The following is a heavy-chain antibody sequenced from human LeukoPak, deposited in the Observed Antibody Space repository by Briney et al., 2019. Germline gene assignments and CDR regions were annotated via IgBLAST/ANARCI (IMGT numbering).Heavy chain of an antibody. V-gene: IGHV4-4*02. Sequence: SGTLSLTCAVSGGSISSSNWWSWVRQPPGKGLEWIGEIYHSGSTNYNPSLKSRVTISVDKSKNQFSLKLSSVTAADTAVYYCARERRYDSSGYYSPSFDYWGQGTLVTVSS. CDR3: ARERRYDSSGYYSPSFDY. J-gene: IGHJ4*02. D-gene: IGHD3-22*01. CDR2: IYHSGST. CDR1: GGSISSSNW.